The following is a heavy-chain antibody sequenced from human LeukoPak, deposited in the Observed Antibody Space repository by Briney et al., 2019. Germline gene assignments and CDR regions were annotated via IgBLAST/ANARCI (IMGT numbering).Heavy chain of an antibody. Sequence: ASVKVSCKASGYTFTGYYMHWVRQAPGQGLEWMGWINPNSGGTNYAQKFQGRVTMTRDTSISTAYMELSRLRSDDTAVYYCARDVRQWLVYYYYYMDVWGKGTTVTVSS. CDR2: INPNSGGT. J-gene: IGHJ6*03. D-gene: IGHD6-19*01. CDR1: GYTFTGYY. CDR3: ARDVRQWLVYYYYYMDV. V-gene: IGHV1-2*02.